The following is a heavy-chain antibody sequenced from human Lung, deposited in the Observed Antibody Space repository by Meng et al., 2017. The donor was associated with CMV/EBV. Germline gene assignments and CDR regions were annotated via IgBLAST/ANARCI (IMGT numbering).Heavy chain of an antibody. Sequence: QVQLVGFGGGGVQPRRSLGLSCAASGFTFSSYAMHWVRQAPGKGLEWVAVISYDGSNKYDADSVKGRFTISRDNSKNTLYLQMNSLRAEDTAVYYCARDDSSSWGQGTLVTVSS. V-gene: IGHV3-30-3*01. CDR2: ISYDGSNK. CDR3: ARDDSSS. D-gene: IGHD3-22*01. J-gene: IGHJ5*02. CDR1: GFTFSSYA.